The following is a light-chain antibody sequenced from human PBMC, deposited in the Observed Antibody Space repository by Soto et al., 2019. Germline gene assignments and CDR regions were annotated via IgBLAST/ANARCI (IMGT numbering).Light chain of an antibody. CDR1: QSVSSS. CDR2: GAS. J-gene: IGKJ2*01. CDR3: QQYDTSHDT. Sequence: EIVLTQSPGTLSLSPGERATLSCRASQSVSSSLAWYQQKPGQAPRLLIYGASSRATGIPDRFSGSGSGTDFTLTISSLEPEDFVMYYCQQYDTSHDTFGQGTKLAIK. V-gene: IGKV3-20*01.